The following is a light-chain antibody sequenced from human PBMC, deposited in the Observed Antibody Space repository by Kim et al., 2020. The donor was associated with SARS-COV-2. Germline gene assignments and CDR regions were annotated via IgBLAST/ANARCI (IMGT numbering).Light chain of an antibody. Sequence: SPGERATLSCRASPSVSSSYLAWYQQKPGQAPRLLIYGASSRATGIPDRFSGSGSGTDFTLTISRLEPEDFAVYYCQQYCSSPWTFGQGTKVDIK. CDR3: QQYCSSPWT. J-gene: IGKJ1*01. V-gene: IGKV3-20*01. CDR1: PSVSSSY. CDR2: GAS.